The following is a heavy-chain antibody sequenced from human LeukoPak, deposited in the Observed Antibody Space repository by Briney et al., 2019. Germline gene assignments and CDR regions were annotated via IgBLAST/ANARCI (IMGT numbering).Heavy chain of an antibody. CDR2: ISAYNGNT. CDR1: GFTFTSHD. V-gene: IGHV1-18*01. CDR3: ARAALRAVAGKRWFDP. D-gene: IGHD6-19*01. Sequence: GASVKVSCKASGFTFTSHDYNWVRQATGQGLEWMGWISAYNGNTNYAQKLQGRVTMTTDTSTSTAYMELRSLRSDDTAVYYCARAALRAVAGKRWFDPWGQGTLVTVSS. J-gene: IGHJ5*02.